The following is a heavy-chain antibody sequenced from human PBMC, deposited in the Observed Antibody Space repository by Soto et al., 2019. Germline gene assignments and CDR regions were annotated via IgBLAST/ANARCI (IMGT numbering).Heavy chain of an antibody. CDR1: GFTFSNYG. V-gene: IGHV3-48*04. CDR2: ISSSGSTI. J-gene: IGHJ6*02. Sequence: QPGGSLRLSCVVSGFTFSNYGMSWVRQAPGKGLEWVSYISSSGSTIYYADSVKGRFTISRDNAKNSLYLQMNSLRAEDTAVYYCARSLRYFDWPVGYYYGMDVWGQGTTVTVSS. CDR3: ARSLRYFDWPVGYYYGMDV. D-gene: IGHD3-9*01.